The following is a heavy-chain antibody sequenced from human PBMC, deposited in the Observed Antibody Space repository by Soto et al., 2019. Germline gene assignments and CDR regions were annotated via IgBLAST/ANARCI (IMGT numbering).Heavy chain of an antibody. CDR3: ARDPSGYSLDDAFDI. Sequence: ASVKVSCKASGYTFTSYAMHWVLQAPGQRLEWMGWINAGNGNTKYSQKFQGRVTITRDTSASTAYMELSSLRSEDTAVYYCARDPSGYSLDDAFDIWGQGTMVTVSS. V-gene: IGHV1-3*01. J-gene: IGHJ3*02. D-gene: IGHD5-18*01. CDR1: GYTFTSYA. CDR2: INAGNGNT.